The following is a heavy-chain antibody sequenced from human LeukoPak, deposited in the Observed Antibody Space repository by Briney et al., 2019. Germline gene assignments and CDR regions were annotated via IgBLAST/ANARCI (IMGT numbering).Heavy chain of an antibody. Sequence: GASVKVSCKASEYTFAKYAIHWVRQAPGQRLEWMGWINAGNGNTRYSQKFQGGVTITRDTSASTAYMELSSLRSEDTAVYYCARSILVVPVASHYNYGVDVWGQGTTVTVSS. V-gene: IGHV1-3*01. D-gene: IGHD2-2*01. CDR1: EYTFAKYA. CDR2: INAGNGNT. J-gene: IGHJ6*02. CDR3: ARSILVVPVASHYNYGVDV.